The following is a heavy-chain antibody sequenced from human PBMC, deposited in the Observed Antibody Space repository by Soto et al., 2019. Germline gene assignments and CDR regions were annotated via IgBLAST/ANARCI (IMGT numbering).Heavy chain of an antibody. V-gene: IGHV1-69*13. CDR2: IIPIFGTA. J-gene: IGHJ4*02. Sequence: ASVKVSCKASGGTFSSYAISWVRQAPGQGLEWMGGIIPIFGTANYAQKFQGRVTITADESTSTAYMELSSLRSEDTAVYYCARDLHPLKYEYYFDYWGQGTLVTVSS. CDR3: ARDLHPLKYEYYFDY. D-gene: IGHD3-16*01. CDR1: GGTFSSYA.